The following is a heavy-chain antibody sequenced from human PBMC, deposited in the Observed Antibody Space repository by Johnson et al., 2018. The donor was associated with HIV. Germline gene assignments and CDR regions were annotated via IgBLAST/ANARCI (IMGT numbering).Heavy chain of an antibody. CDR1: GFTFSDYY. J-gene: IGHJ3*02. D-gene: IGHD3-22*01. CDR3: AKANYYVYAFDI. CDR2: ISSSGSTI. V-gene: IGHV3-11*04. Sequence: QMQLVESGGGVVRPGGSMRLSCVASGFTFSDYYMSWIRQAPGKGLEWVSYISSSGSTIYYADSVKGRFTISRDNSKNTLYLHMNSLRVEDTAVYYCAKANYYVYAFDIWGPGTMVTVSS.